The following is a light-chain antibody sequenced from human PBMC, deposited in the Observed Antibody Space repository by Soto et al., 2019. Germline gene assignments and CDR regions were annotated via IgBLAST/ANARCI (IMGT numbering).Light chain of an antibody. Sequence: EIVMTQSPATLSVSPGERATLSCRASQSVSSNLAWYQQKPGQAPRLLIYGASTRATGIPARFSGSGSGTEFTLIISSLQSEDFAVYYCQQYNNLPWTFGQGTKVEIQ. V-gene: IGKV3-15*01. CDR3: QQYNNLPWT. CDR1: QSVSSN. CDR2: GAS. J-gene: IGKJ1*01.